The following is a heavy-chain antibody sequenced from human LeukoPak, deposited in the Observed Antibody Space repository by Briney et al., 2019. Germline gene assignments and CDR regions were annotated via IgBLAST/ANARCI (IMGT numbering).Heavy chain of an antibody. Sequence: GGSLRLSCAASGFTFSSYGMHWVRQAPGKGLEWVAVISYDGSIKYYADSVKGRFAISRDNSKNTVYLLMNSLRAEDTAVYYCARGLQFGPSGSYGHWGQGTLVTVSS. D-gene: IGHD1-26*01. CDR2: ISYDGSIK. V-gene: IGHV3-30*03. J-gene: IGHJ4*02. CDR1: GFTFSSYG. CDR3: ARGLQFGPSGSYGH.